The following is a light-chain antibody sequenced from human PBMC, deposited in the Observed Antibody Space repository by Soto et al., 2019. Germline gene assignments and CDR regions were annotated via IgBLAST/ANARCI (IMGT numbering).Light chain of an antibody. CDR1: QSVSSN. CDR3: QQYNNWPLSFT. Sequence: EIVLTQSPGTLSLSPGERATFSCRASQSVSSNYLAWYQQKPGQAPRLLIYGAFKRATGIPDRFSGSGSGTEFTRTISSLQSEDFAVYYCQQYNNWPLSFTFGGGTKVDSK. V-gene: IGKV3D-15*01. J-gene: IGKJ4*01. CDR2: GAF.